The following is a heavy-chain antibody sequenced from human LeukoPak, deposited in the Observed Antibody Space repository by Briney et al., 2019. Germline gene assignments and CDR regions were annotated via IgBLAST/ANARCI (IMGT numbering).Heavy chain of an antibody. Sequence: SQTLSLTCAISGDSVSRKSAGWNWTRHSPSRGLEWLGRIYYRSTRYSDFLTSRITISPDTQKNQFSLHLDSVTPEGTAVYYCARGGLVRGSIDSLIAFDFWGEGTVVTVSP. CDR2: IYYRSTRYS. J-gene: IGHJ3*01. CDR3: ARGGLVRGSIDSLIAFDF. V-gene: IGHV6-1*01. D-gene: IGHD3-10*01. CDR1: GDSVSRKSAG.